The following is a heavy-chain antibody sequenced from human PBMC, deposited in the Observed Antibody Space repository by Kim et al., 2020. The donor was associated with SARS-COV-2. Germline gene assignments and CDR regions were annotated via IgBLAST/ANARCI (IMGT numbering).Heavy chain of an antibody. CDR1: GGSISSSSYY. V-gene: IGHV4-39*07. Sequence: SETLSLTCTVSGGSISSSSYYWGWIRQPPGKGLEWIGSIYYSGSTYYNPSLKSRVTISVDTSKNQFSLKLSSVTAADTAVYYCAREGDYYDRKGFDYWGQGTLVTVSS. CDR2: IYYSGST. D-gene: IGHD3-22*01. J-gene: IGHJ4*02. CDR3: AREGDYYDRKGFDY.